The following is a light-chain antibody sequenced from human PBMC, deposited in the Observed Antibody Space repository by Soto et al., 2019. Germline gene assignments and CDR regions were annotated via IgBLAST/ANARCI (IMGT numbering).Light chain of an antibody. V-gene: IGKV1-5*03. CDR1: QSVTHW. CDR2: KVS. CDR3: QQFRTYPWT. Sequence: DFQMTQSPSTLSASVGDRVTITCRASQSVTHWLAWYQQKPGKAPNLLIYKVSNLESGVPSRFSGSGSGTEFNLTISGLQPDDFATYYCQQFRTYPWTFGQGTKVDIK. J-gene: IGKJ1*01.